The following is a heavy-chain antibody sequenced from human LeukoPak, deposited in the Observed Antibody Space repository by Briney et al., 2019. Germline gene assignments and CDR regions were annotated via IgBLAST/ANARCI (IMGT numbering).Heavy chain of an antibody. CDR3: ARDRISINALDT. D-gene: IGHD1-14*01. CDR1: GASISGHY. Sequence: SETLSLTCTVSGASISGHYLTWIRQPPGKGLEWIGYISHIGSTNYNPSLKSRVTISVDTSKNQFSLKLTSVTAADTAVYYCARDRISINALDTWGQGTMVTVSS. J-gene: IGHJ3*02. CDR2: ISHIGST. V-gene: IGHV4-59*11.